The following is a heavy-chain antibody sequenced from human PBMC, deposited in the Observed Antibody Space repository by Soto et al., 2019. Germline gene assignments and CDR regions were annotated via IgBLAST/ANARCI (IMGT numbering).Heavy chain of an antibody. V-gene: IGHV4-30-2*01. D-gene: IGHD6-13*01. Sequence: QLQLQESGSGQVKPSQTLSLTCAVSGGSISGTTYSWSWIRQPPGKGLEWIGYIYDSGNTYYNPSLKSQFSISVDRSKNQFSLKLSSVTAADTAVYYCARGQGAAAGHSNFDYWGQGALVTVSS. J-gene: IGHJ4*02. CDR2: IYDSGNT. CDR1: GGSISGTTYS. CDR3: ARGQGAAAGHSNFDY.